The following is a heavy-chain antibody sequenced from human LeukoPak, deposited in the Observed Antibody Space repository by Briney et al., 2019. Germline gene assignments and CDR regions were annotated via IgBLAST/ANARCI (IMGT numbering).Heavy chain of an antibody. J-gene: IGHJ4*02. V-gene: IGHV3-23*01. CDR3: AKVAVGRVAFEY. Sequence: GGSLRLSCAASGFTFSSYGMSWVRQAPGKGLEWVSAISDSGGATYYADSVKGRFTISRDNSKNTLYLQVNSLRSDDTAVYYCAKVAVGRVAFEYWGQGTLVTVSS. D-gene: IGHD3/OR15-3a*01. CDR2: ISDSGGAT. CDR1: GFTFSSYG.